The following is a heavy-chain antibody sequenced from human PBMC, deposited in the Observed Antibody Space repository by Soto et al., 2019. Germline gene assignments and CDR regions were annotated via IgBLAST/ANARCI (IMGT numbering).Heavy chain of an antibody. Sequence: GESLKISCRTSGYRFTSYWIAWVRQMPGKGLEWMGIIFPSDSDTRYSPSFQGRVTISADMSTSTVFLQWASLKDSDTALYFCARKEKSGSFHWFDPWGQGTLVTVSS. J-gene: IGHJ5*02. D-gene: IGHD3-22*01. CDR3: ARKEKSGSFHWFDP. CDR2: IFPSDSDT. V-gene: IGHV5-51*01. CDR1: GYRFTSYW.